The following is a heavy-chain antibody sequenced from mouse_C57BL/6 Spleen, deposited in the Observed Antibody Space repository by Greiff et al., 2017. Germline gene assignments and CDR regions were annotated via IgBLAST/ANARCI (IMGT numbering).Heavy chain of an antibody. CDR1: GYTFTSYW. V-gene: IGHV1-69*01. CDR3: ARSDYYGSSYWYFDV. CDR2: IDPSDSYT. D-gene: IGHD1-1*01. Sequence: VQLKQPGAELVMPGASVKLSCKASGYTFTSYWMHWVKQRPGQGLEWIGEIDPSDSYTNYNQKFKGKSTLTVDKSSSTAYMQLSSLTSEDSAVYYCARSDYYGSSYWYFDVWGTGTTVTVSS. J-gene: IGHJ1*03.